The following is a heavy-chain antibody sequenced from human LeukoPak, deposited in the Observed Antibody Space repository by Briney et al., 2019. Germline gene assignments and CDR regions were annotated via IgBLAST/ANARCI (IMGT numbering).Heavy chain of an antibody. CDR2: ITSSSSTM. D-gene: IGHD3-9*01. CDR3: ANGEGLRYFDAKVFDY. J-gene: IGHJ4*02. CDR1: GFTFSSYN. Sequence: PGGSLRLSCAASGFTFSSYNMNWVRQAPGKGLEWVSYITSSSSTMYYADSVKGRFTISRDNAKNSLFLQMNSLRAEDTAVYYCANGEGLRYFDAKVFDYWGQGTLVTVSS. V-gene: IGHV3-48*01.